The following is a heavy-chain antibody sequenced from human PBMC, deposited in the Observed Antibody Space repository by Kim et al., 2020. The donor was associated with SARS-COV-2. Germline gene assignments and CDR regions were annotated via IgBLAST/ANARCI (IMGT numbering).Heavy chain of an antibody. CDR2: ISGSGGST. Sequence: GGSLRLSCAASGFTFSSYAMSWVRQAPGKGLEWVSAISGSGGSTYYADSVKGRFTISRDNSKNTLYLQMNSLRAEDTAVYYCAKDLGYCSSTSCKYYYYYYGMDVWGQGTTVTVSS. CDR3: AKDLGYCSSTSCKYYYYYYGMDV. J-gene: IGHJ6*02. CDR1: GFTFSSYA. D-gene: IGHD2-2*01. V-gene: IGHV3-23*01.